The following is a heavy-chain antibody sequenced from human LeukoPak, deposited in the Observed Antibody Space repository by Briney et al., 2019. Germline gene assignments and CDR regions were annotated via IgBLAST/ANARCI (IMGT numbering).Heavy chain of an antibody. CDR2: IYTGDSDT. Sequence: GASLKISYKGSGSSFTSYWIGWVRPMPGKGLEWMGIIYTGDSDTRYSPSFQGQVTISADKSISTAYLQWSSLKASDTAMYYCARRVVVPAGDYFDYWGQGTLVTVSS. D-gene: IGHD2-2*01. CDR1: GSSFTSYW. J-gene: IGHJ4*02. CDR3: ARRVVVPAGDYFDY. V-gene: IGHV5-51*01.